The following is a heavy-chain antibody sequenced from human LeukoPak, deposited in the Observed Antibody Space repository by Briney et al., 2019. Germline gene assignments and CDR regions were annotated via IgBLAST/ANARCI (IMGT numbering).Heavy chain of an antibody. CDR2: IYHSGST. V-gene: IGHV4-30-2*01. D-gene: IGHD4-11*01. CDR3: ARLPAVTTHLWRDPGGPYYFDY. Sequence: SQTLSLTCAVSGGSISSGGYSWSWIRQPPGKGLEWIGYIYHSGSTYYNPSLKSRVTISVDRSKNQFSLKLSSVTAADTAVYYCARLPAVTTHLWRDPGGPYYFDYWGQGTLVTVSS. CDR1: GGSISSGGYS. J-gene: IGHJ4*02.